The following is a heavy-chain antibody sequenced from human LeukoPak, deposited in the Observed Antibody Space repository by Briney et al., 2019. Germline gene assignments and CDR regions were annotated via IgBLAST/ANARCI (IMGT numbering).Heavy chain of an antibody. CDR1: GFTFSDYY. CDR2: ISSSGSAD. J-gene: IGHJ4*02. V-gene: IGHV3-11*04. Sequence: PGGSLRLSCAATGFTFSDYYMSWLRQAPGKGLEWISYISSSGSADYYADSVQGRFTVSRDNAKSSLYLQMNSLRAEDTAVYYCARTQKYCDLWSGMNWGQGTLVTVSS. CDR3: ARTQKYCDLWSGMN. D-gene: IGHD3-3*01.